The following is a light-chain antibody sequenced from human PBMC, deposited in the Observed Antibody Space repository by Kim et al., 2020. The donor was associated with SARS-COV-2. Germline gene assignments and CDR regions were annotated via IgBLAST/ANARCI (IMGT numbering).Light chain of an antibody. CDR3: LLSYSDSRV. CDR2: DTG. V-gene: IGLV7-46*01. Sequence: PGGPVTHTFASSARPVTSGPFPLWFQREPGQAPRTLIYDTGNRHAGAPARFSGALLGGKAALTLSAAQPEDEADYYCLLSYSDSRVFGGGTQLTVL. J-gene: IGLJ2*01. CDR1: ARPVTSGPF.